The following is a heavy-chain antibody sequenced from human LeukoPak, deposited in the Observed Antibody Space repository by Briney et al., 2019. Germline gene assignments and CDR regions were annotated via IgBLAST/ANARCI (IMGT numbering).Heavy chain of an antibody. CDR1: GGSINNYY. CDR3: ARAAPLLVAPQDY. Sequence: SETLSLTCTVSGGSINNYYWSWIRQPPRRELTGIGHIYYRGRTNYHPYIKSRVTISVDTSTIQSYLKLNSVPAADTAVYYWARAAPLLVAPQDYWGQGSLVTVSS. J-gene: IGHJ4*02. D-gene: IGHD2-21*01. V-gene: IGHV4-59*01. CDR2: IYYRGRT.